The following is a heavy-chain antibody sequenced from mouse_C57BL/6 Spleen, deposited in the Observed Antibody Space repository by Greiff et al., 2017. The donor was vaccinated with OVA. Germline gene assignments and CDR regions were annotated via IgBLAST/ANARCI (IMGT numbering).Heavy chain of an antibody. Sequence: VQLKESGPELVKPGASEKISCKASGYSFTGYYMNWVKQSPEKSLEWIGEINPSTGGTTYNQKFKAKATLTVDKSSSTAYMQLKSLTSEDSAVYYCARSLLLLRSFAYWGQGTLVTVSA. J-gene: IGHJ3*01. D-gene: IGHD1-1*01. CDR3: ARSLLLLRSFAY. CDR2: INPSTGGT. V-gene: IGHV1-42*01. CDR1: GYSFTGYY.